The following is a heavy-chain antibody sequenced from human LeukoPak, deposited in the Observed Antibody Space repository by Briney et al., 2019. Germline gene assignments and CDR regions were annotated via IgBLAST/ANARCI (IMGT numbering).Heavy chain of an antibody. V-gene: IGHV3-23*01. D-gene: IGHD1-1*01. Sequence: GGSLRLSCAASGFTFSSYGMGWVRQAPGKGLEWVSALSSSGGTTYYADSVKGRFTISRDNSRNTLSLQMNSQRADDTAVYYCAKDRTGTTGADWFDPWGQGTLVTVSS. CDR1: GFTFSSYG. J-gene: IGHJ5*02. CDR2: LSSSGGTT. CDR3: AKDRTGTTGADWFDP.